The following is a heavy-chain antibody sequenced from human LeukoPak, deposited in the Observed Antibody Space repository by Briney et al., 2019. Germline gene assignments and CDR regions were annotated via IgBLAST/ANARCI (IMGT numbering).Heavy chain of an antibody. D-gene: IGHD2-8*01. CDR1: GFTFNRYS. CDR3: AKQSYARSLGE. CDR2: ISYDGGIT. J-gene: IGHJ4*02. Sequence: GGSLRLSCEATGFTFNRYSMLWVRQAPGKGPEWLAVISYDGGITHYAESVKGRFTISRDNSKNTLYLQMSSLRVEDTAMYYCAKQSYARSLGEGGPGTLVTVSS. V-gene: IGHV3-30*07.